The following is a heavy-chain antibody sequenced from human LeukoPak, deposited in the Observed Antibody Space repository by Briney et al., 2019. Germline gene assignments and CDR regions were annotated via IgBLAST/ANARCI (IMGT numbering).Heavy chain of an antibody. Sequence: GESLKISCKGSGYRFTSYWIGWVRQMPGKGLEWMGIIYPGDSDTRYNPSFQGQVTISADKSISTAYLQWSSLKASDTAMYYCARRGTYSYGSSYFDYWGQGTLVTVSS. V-gene: IGHV5-51*01. D-gene: IGHD5-18*01. CDR3: ARRGTYSYGSSYFDY. CDR2: IYPGDSDT. CDR1: GYRFTSYW. J-gene: IGHJ4*02.